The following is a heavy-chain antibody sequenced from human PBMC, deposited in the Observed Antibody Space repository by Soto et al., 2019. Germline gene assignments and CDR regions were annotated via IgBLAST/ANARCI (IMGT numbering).Heavy chain of an antibody. CDR3: ATGAAGVAAHVI. V-gene: IGHV3-74*01. CDR2: SSSDGTMS. CDR1: GFTLSAYW. Sequence: EVQVVESGGGLVEPGGSLKLSCAGSGFTLSAYWMHWVRQAPGKGLVWISRSSSDGTMSDYADSVKGRFTISRDNAKSTVLLEMSSLRAEDTAVYYCATGAAGVAAHVIWGQGTLVTVSS. D-gene: IGHD6-6*01. J-gene: IGHJ4*02.